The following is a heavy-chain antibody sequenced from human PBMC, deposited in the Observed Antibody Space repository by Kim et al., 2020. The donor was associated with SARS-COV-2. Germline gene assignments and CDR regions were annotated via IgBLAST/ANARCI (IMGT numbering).Heavy chain of an antibody. Sequence: GGSLRLSCAASGFTFDDYAMHWVRQAPGKGLEWVSGISWNSGSIGYADSVKGRFTISRDNAKNSLYLQMNSLRAEDTALYYCAKVMRSSWSAYISPYYYCCVGVWRQGPTVTVSS. CDR1: GFTFDDYA. J-gene: IGHJ6*02. V-gene: IGHV3-9*01. CDR2: ISWNSGSI. D-gene: IGHD3-3*01. CDR3: AKVMRSSWSAYISPYYYCCVGV.